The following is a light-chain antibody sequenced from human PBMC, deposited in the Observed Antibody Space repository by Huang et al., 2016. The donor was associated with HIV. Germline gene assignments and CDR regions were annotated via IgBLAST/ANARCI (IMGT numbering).Light chain of an antibody. CDR2: AAS. CDR3: QQSYNTPLT. V-gene: IGKV1-39*01. CDR1: QSINSD. Sequence: DIQMTQSPFSLSASVGDRVTITCRASQSINSDINWYQQKPGKAPKVLIYAASSLQSGVPSRFSGSGSGTDFTLTINSLQPEDFAIYYCQQSYNTPLTFGGGTRLEIK. J-gene: IGKJ4*01.